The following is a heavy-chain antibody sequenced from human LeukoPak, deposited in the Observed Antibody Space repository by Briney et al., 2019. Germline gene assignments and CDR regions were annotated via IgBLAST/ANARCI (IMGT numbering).Heavy chain of an antibody. J-gene: IGHJ4*02. CDR2: INPNSGGT. CDR1: XYTFTGYY. D-gene: IGHD4-23*01. CDR3: ARSNDYGGNSIGY. V-gene: IGHV1-2*02. Sequence: SVTVSCKXSXYTFTGYYMHWVRQAPGQGLEWMGWINPNSGGTNYAQKFQGRVTMTRDTSISTAYMELSRLRSDDTAVYYCARSNDYGGNSIGYWGQGTLVTVSS.